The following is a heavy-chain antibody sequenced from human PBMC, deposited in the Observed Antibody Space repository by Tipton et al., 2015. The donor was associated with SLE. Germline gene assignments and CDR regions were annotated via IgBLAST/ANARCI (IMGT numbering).Heavy chain of an antibody. CDR3: ARDREFLWYETVGDAFEH. CDR2: IYSRGST. J-gene: IGHJ3*01. CDR1: GVSIRSSSYY. D-gene: IGHD6-13*01. V-gene: IGHV4-61*02. Sequence: TLSLTCTVSGVSIRSSSYYWGWIRQPAGKGLEWIGRIYSRGSTNYNPSLMSRVTISADTSKNQFSLKLSSVTAADSAVYFCARDREFLWYETVGDAFEHWGQGKMVTVSS.